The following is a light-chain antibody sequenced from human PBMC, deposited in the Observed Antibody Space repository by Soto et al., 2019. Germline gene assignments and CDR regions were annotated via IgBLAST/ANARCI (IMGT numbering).Light chain of an antibody. CDR2: GAS. J-gene: IGKJ2*01. CDR1: QGVSSN. V-gene: IGKV3-15*01. CDR3: QQYNNWPLYT. Sequence: EIVMTQSPVTVSVSPGERVTLSCRASQGVSSNLAWYQQKPGQAPRLLIYGASTRATNIPARFSGGGSGTEFTLTISSLQSEDFAVYYCQQYNNWPLYTFGQGTKLEIK.